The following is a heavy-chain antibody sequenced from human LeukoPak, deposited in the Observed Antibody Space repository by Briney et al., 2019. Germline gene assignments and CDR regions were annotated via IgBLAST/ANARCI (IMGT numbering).Heavy chain of an antibody. J-gene: IGHJ4*02. D-gene: IGHD2-21*01. V-gene: IGHV1-8*03. CDR3: ARGTPCGGDCYSIDY. Sequence: GASGKVSCKASGYTFTSYDMNWVGQAAGQGLEWRGWMKHKSGKTGYAQKFQDRVTNTRNRTISTAYMELKSLRSEDTAVYYCARGTPCGGDCYSIDYWGQGTLVTVSS. CDR1: GYTFTSYD. CDR2: MKHKSGKT.